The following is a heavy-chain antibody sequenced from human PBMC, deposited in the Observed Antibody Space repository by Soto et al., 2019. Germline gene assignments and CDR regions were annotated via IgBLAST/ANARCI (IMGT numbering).Heavy chain of an antibody. Sequence: GGSLRLSCAASGFTFSSYAMHWVRQAPGKGLEWVAVISYDGSNKYYADSVKGRFTISRDNSKNTLYLQMNSLRAEDTAVYYCARAAYRGVKLTYGMDVWGQGTTVTVSS. V-gene: IGHV3-30-3*01. CDR2: ISYDGSNK. J-gene: IGHJ6*02. CDR3: ARAAYRGVKLTYGMDV. D-gene: IGHD3-16*01. CDR1: GFTFSSYA.